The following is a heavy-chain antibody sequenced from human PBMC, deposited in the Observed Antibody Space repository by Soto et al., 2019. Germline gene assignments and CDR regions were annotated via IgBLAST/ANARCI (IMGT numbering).Heavy chain of an antibody. D-gene: IGHD3-3*01. CDR3: AKDVRFLEPEVLDV. CDR1: GFTFSSYA. CDR2: ISGSGGTT. Sequence: GGSLRLSCAASGFTFSSYAMNWVRQAPGKGLEWVSGISGSGGTTYYADSVKGRFTISRDNSKNTLFLQMSSLRVDDTAVYYCAKDVRFLEPEVLDVWGKGTTVTVSS. V-gene: IGHV3-23*01. J-gene: IGHJ6*04.